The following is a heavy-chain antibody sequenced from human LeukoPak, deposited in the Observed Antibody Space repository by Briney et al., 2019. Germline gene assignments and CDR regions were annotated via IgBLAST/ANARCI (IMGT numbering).Heavy chain of an antibody. J-gene: IGHJ4*02. V-gene: IGHV1-46*01. D-gene: IGHD3-22*01. CDR2: INPSGGST. Sequence: ASVKVSCKASGYTFTSYYMHWVRQAPGQGLEWMGIINPSGGSTSYAQKFQGRVTITADESTSTAYMELRSLRSEDTAVYYCAREWDYHNTGYYYYYWGQGTLVTVSS. CDR1: GYTFTSYY. CDR3: AREWDYHNTGYYYYY.